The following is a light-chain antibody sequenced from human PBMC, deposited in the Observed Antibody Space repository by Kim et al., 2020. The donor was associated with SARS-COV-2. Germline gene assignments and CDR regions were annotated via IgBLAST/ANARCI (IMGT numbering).Light chain of an antibody. CDR2: RNH. J-gene: IGLJ2*01. CDR1: NNNVGNEG. Sequence: RQTATLTCTGNNNNVGNEGAAWLQQHQGHPPKLLFYRNHNRPSGISERLSASRSGSTASLTITGLQPEDEADYYCTAWDNSLSAWVFGGGTKLTVL. V-gene: IGLV10-54*01. CDR3: TAWDNSLSAWV.